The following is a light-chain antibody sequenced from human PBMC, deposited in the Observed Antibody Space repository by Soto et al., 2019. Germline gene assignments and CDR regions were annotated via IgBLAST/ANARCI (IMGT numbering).Light chain of an antibody. CDR3: HQTYSNPRT. V-gene: IGKV1-39*01. Sequence: DIQMTHSPSSLSASVGDRVTITCRASQSISNYLNWYQQKPGKAPDLLIYAASSLQSGVPSRFSGSGSGTDFTLTISSLQPEDSATYYCHQTYSNPRTFDQGTKVDIK. CDR1: QSISNY. CDR2: AAS. J-gene: IGKJ1*01.